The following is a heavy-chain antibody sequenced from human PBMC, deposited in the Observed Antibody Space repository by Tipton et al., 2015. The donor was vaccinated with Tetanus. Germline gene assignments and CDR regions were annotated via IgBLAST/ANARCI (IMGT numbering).Heavy chain of an antibody. Sequence: SLRLSCAASGFTFSTHGMHWVRQAPGKGLEWVALVWYDGARKYYTESVEGRFTISRDNSKNTLYLQMDSLRVEDTATYFCARERFVEWLEPLDCRGQGTLVTVSS. CDR3: ARERFVEWLEPLDC. CDR2: VWYDGARK. CDR1: GFTFSTHG. J-gene: IGHJ4*02. V-gene: IGHV3-33*01. D-gene: IGHD3-3*01.